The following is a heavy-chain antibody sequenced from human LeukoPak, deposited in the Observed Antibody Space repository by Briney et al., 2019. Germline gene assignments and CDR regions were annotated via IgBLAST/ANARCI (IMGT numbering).Heavy chain of an antibody. V-gene: IGHV3-30*04. CDR2: ISYDGSNK. D-gene: IGHD3-10*01. CDR1: GFTFSYYA. Sequence: PGRSLRLSCAASGFTFSYYAMYWVRQAPGEGLEWVAVISYDGSNKYYADSVKGRFTISRDNSKNTLYLQMSSLRPEDTAVYYCAKTMEGYYYGSGSYYRIIDYWGQGTLVTVSS. CDR3: AKTMEGYYYGSGSYYRIIDY. J-gene: IGHJ4*02.